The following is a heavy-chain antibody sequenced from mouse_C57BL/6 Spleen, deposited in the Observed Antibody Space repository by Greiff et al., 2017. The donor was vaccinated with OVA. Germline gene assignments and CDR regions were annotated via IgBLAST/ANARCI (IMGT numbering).Heavy chain of an antibody. D-gene: IGHD4-1*01. Sequence: EVMLVESEGGLVQPGSSMKLSCTASGFTFSDYYMAWVRQVPEKGLEWVANINYDGSSTYYLDSLKSRFIISRDNAKNILYLQMSSLKSEDTATYYCARSNFYFDYWGQGTTLTVSS. CDR1: GFTFSDYY. CDR2: INYDGSST. J-gene: IGHJ2*01. CDR3: ARSNFYFDY. V-gene: IGHV5-16*01.